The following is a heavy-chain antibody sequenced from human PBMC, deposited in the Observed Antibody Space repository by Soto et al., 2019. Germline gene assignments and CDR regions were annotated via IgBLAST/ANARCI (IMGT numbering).Heavy chain of an antibody. J-gene: IGHJ6*02. D-gene: IGHD1-26*01. Sequence: QVQVVQSGAEVKKPGASVKVSCKASGYTFTTYYIHWVRQAPGQGLEWMGVINPRGGSINYAQKFQGRGTMTRATSTSTVSMELSSMRSEDTAVYYCARDRGRGGSYYIYFYGMDVWGQGTKVTVSS. CDR3: ARDRGRGGSYYIYFYGMDV. CDR1: GYTFTTYY. CDR2: INPRGGSI. V-gene: IGHV1-46*01.